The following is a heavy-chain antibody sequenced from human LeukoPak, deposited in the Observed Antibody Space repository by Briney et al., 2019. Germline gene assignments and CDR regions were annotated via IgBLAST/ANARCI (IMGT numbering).Heavy chain of an antibody. J-gene: IGHJ3*02. CDR1: GGSLSSSSYS. Sequence: SETLSLTCTVSGGSLSSSSYSWGWVRQPPGKGLEWIGSIYYSGRTYYNPSLRSRVTISVDTSKNQFSLKLSSVTAADTAVYYCARQDYYDSSGYCDAFDIWGQGTMVTVSS. V-gene: IGHV4-39*01. CDR3: ARQDYYDSSGYCDAFDI. D-gene: IGHD3-22*01. CDR2: IYYSGRT.